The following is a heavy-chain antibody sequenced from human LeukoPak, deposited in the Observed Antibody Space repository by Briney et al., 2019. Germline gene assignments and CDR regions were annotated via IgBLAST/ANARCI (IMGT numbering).Heavy chain of an antibody. D-gene: IGHD6-25*01. J-gene: IGHJ5*02. V-gene: IGHV4-39*07. CDR3: ARGRSLGIAAIRDWFDP. CDR1: GDSISSYY. CDR2: IYYSGST. Sequence: SETLSLTCTVSGDSISSYYWSWIRQPPGKGLEWIGSIYYSGSTYYNPSLKSRVTISVDTSKNQFSLKLSSVTAADTAVYYCARGRSLGIAAIRDWFDPWGQGTLVTVSS.